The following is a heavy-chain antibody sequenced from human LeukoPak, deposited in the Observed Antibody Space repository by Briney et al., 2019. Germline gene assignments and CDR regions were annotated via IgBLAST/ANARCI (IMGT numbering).Heavy chain of an antibody. V-gene: IGHV3-7*01. Sequence: GGSLRLSCAASGFTFSESWMRWVRQAPGKGLEWVANMNQDGSEKDYVDSVKGRFTISRDNARESLYLQMSSLRAEDTAVYYCATYTHWVAGDVWGHGTTVTVSS. D-gene: IGHD3-16*01. CDR3: ATYTHWVAGDV. CDR2: MNQDGSEK. J-gene: IGHJ6*02. CDR1: GFTFSESW.